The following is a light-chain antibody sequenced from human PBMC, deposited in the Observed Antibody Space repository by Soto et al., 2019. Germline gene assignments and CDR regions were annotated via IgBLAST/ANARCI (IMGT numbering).Light chain of an antibody. J-gene: IGKJ4*01. CDR1: QDIRYY. V-gene: IGKV1-16*01. Sequence: DIQMTQSPSSLSASVGDRVTITCRASQDIRYYLAWFQQKPGKAPKALIYALSSLQSGGPSRFTGSRSGTDFSRTISTLQPEDLRTYYGQHYSRYPLAVGGGTMVEIK. CDR2: ALS. CDR3: QHYSRYPLA.